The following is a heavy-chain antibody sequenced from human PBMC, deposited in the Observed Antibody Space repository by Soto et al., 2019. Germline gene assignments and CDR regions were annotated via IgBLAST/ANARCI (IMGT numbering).Heavy chain of an antibody. CDR1: GGSISGGGYY. CDR2: TYYSGST. CDR3: ARSSKGAAGTGGAAFDI. J-gene: IGHJ3*02. D-gene: IGHD6-13*01. Sequence: SETLSLTCTVSGGSISGGGYYWSWIRQHPGKGLEWIGYTYYSGSTYYNPSLKSRVTISVDTSKNQFSLKLSSVTAADTAVYYCARSSKGAAGTGGAAFDIWGQGTMVTVSS. V-gene: IGHV4-31*03.